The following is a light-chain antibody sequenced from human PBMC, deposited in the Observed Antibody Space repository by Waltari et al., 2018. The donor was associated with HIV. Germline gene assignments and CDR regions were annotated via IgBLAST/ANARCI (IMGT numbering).Light chain of an antibody. CDR2: EVT. CDR1: TSDIAYYNY. V-gene: IGLV2-14*01. J-gene: IGLJ2*01. Sequence: QSALTQPASVSGSPGQSVIISCTGSTSDIAYYNYVSWYQQQSGTAPKALIYEVTNRASGISSRFSGSESGTAAYLTISGLQTDDEGDYFCSSYTKSGIVVFGGGT. CDR3: SSYTKSGIVV.